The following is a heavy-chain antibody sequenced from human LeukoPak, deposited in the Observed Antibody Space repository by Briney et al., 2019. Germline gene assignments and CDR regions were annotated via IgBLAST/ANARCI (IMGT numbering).Heavy chain of an antibody. D-gene: IGHD3-22*01. CDR1: GYTFTSYD. J-gene: IGHJ3*02. CDR3: ARGPTSSPTAIRTTYYYDSSGTLDAFDI. CDR2: MNPNSGNT. Sequence: SVKVSCKASGYTFTSYDINWVRQATGQGLEWMGWMNPNSGNTGYAQKFQGRVTMTGNTSISTAYMELSSLRSEDTAVYYCARGPTSSPTAIRTTYYYDSSGTLDAFDIWGQGTMVTVSS. V-gene: IGHV1-8*01.